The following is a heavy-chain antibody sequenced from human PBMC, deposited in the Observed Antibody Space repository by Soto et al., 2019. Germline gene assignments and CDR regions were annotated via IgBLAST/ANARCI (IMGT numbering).Heavy chain of an antibody. Sequence: GESLKISCKASGYTFTSYGISWVRQAPGQGLEWMGWISAYNGNTNYAQKLQGRVTMTTDTSTSTAYMELRSLRSDDTAVYYCARARTGTTFDYWGQGTLVTVSS. J-gene: IGHJ4*02. D-gene: IGHD1-7*01. CDR1: GYTFTSYG. CDR3: ARARTGTTFDY. CDR2: ISAYNGNT. V-gene: IGHV1-18*01.